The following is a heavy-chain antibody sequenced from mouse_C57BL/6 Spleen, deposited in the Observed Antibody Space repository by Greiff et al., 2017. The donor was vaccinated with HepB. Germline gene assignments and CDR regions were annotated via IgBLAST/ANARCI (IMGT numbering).Heavy chain of an antibody. CDR3: TRFGYGGPWFAY. Sequence: EVKLVEPGGGLVKPGGSLKLSCAASGFTFSDYGMHWVRQAPEKGLEWVAYISRGSSTIYYADTVKGRFTLSRDNAKNTLFLQMTSLRSEDAAMYDCTRFGYGGPWFAYWGQGTLVTVSA. J-gene: IGHJ3*01. CDR1: GFTFSDYG. CDR2: ISRGSSTI. D-gene: IGHD2-2*01. V-gene: IGHV5-17*01.